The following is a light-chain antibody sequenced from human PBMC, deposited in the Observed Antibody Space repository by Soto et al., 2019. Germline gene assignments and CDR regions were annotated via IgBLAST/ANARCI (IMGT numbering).Light chain of an antibody. J-gene: IGKJ4*01. V-gene: IGKV3-11*01. CDR2: DAS. CDR1: QSVSSY. Sequence: PGERATLSCRASQSVSSYLAWYQQKPGQAPRLLIYDASNRATGIPARFSGSGSGTDFTLTISSLEPEDFAVYYCQQRSNWPAVTFGGGTKVEIK. CDR3: QQRSNWPAVT.